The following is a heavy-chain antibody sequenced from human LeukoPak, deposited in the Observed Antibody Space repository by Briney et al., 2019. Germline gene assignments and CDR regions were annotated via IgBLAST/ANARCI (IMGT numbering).Heavy chain of an antibody. CDR1: GGSISSYY. CDR2: VHISGRT. Sequence: SETLSLTCTVSGGSISSYYWSWIRQPAGKGLEWIGRVHISGRTNYNPSLKSRVTMSVDTSQNQFSLELSSVTTADTAVYYCARGSYGMDVWGQGTTVPSP. CDR3: ARGSYGMDV. J-gene: IGHJ6*02. V-gene: IGHV4-4*07.